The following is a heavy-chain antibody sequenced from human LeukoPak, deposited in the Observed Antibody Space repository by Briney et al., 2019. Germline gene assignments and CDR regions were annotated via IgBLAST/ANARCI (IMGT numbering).Heavy chain of an antibody. V-gene: IGHV3-30*03. CDR2: ISYDGSNK. CDR1: GFTFSSYG. CDR3: ARDRFRDAFDI. Sequence: GRSLRLSCAASGFTFSSYGMHWVRQAPGKGLEWVAVISYDGSNKYYADSVKGRFTISRDNSKNTLYLQMNSLRAEDTAVYYCARDRFRDAFDIWGQGTMVTVSS. D-gene: IGHD3-10*01. J-gene: IGHJ3*02.